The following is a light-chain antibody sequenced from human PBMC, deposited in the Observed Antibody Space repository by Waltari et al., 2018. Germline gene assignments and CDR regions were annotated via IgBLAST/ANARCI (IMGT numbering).Light chain of an antibody. CDR1: HDIRIY. CDR2: DAS. J-gene: IGKJ4*01. V-gene: IGKV1-33*01. Sequence: DIQMTQSPSSMSASVGDRVTITCQASHDIRIYLNWYQQKPGKAPKLLIFDASNLETGVPSRFSGSGSGTDFTFTISGLQPEDLATYYCQQYESLPLTFGGGTKVEIK. CDR3: QQYESLPLT.